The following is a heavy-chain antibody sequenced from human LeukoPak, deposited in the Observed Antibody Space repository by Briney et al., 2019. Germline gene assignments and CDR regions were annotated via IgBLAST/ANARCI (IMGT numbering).Heavy chain of an antibody. Sequence: ASVKVSCKASGGTFSSYDINWVRQATGQGLEWMGWMNPNSGNTGYAQKFQGRVTITRNTSISTAYMELSSLRSEDTAVYYCARGGWPPHRGYYYYYYMDVWGKGTTVTVSS. CDR1: GGTFSSYD. V-gene: IGHV1-8*03. J-gene: IGHJ6*03. CDR3: ARGGWPPHRGYYYYYYMDV. D-gene: IGHD1-14*01. CDR2: MNPNSGNT.